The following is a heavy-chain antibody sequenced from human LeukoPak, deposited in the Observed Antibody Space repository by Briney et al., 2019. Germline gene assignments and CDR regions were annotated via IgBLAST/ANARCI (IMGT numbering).Heavy chain of an antibody. D-gene: IGHD5/OR15-5a*01. CDR1: GFTLSSYW. V-gene: IGHV3-7*01. CDR3: AREAGIYVIDY. J-gene: IGHJ4*02. CDR2: IKQDGSEK. Sequence: GGSLRLSCGASGFTLSSYWMSWVRQAPGKGLEGVANIKQDGSEKYYVDSVKGRFTISRVNAKDSLYLQVNSLRAEDTAVYYCAREAGIYVIDYWGQGTLVTVSS.